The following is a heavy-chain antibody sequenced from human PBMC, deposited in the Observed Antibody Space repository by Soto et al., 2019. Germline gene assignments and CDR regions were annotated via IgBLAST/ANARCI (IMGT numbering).Heavy chain of an antibody. Sequence: SETLSLTCAVYGGSFSGYYWSWIRQPPGKGLEWIGEINHSVSTNYNPSLKSRVTISVDTSKNQFSLKLSSVTAADTAVYYCARSGRGPGSNTILGVGSARYYYYGMNVWRQGTRVIVS. V-gene: IGHV4-34*01. CDR3: ARSGRGPGSNTILGVGSARYYYYGMNV. J-gene: IGHJ6*02. CDR1: GGSFSGYY. D-gene: IGHD3-3*01. CDR2: INHSVST.